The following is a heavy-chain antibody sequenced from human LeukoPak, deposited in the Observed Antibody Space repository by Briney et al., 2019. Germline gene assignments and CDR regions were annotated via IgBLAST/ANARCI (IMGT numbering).Heavy chain of an antibody. J-gene: IGHJ4*02. CDR2: INPNSGGT. V-gene: IGHV1-2*02. D-gene: IGHD1-1*01. CDR3: ARDLGGSYSDY. Sequence: ASVKVSCKSSGYTFTGYYMHWVRHAPGQGLEWMGWINPNSGGTNYAQKFQGRVTMTRDTSISTAYMELSRLRSDGTAVYYCARDLGGSYSDYWGQGTLVTVSS. CDR1: GYTFTGYY.